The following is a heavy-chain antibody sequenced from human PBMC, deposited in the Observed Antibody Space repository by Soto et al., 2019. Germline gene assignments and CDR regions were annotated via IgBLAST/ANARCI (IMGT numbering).Heavy chain of an antibody. CDR2: IFRGGST. CDR3: AGLTTGYSSGWYYFDY. CDR1: GFTVGSNY. Sequence: GGSLRLSCAASGFTVGSNYMSWVRQAPGKGLECVSVIFRGGSTSYADSVEDRFIISRDNSKNTLYLQMNSLRAEDTAVYYCAGLTTGYSSGWYYFDYWGQGILVTVSS. J-gene: IGHJ4*02. V-gene: IGHV3-66*04. D-gene: IGHD6-19*01.